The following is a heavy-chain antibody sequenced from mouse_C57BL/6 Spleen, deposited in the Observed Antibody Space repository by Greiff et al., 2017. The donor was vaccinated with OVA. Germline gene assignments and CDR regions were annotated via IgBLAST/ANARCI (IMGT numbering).Heavy chain of an antibody. Sequence: ESGPGLVKPSQSLSLTCSVTGYSITSGYYWNWIRQFPGNKLEWMGYISYDGSNNYNPSLKNRISITRDTSKNQFFLKLNSVTTEDTATYYCAREVDGSWFAYWGQGTLVTVSA. J-gene: IGHJ3*01. V-gene: IGHV3-6*01. CDR1: GYSITSGYY. D-gene: IGHD1-1*01. CDR2: ISYDGSN. CDR3: AREVDGSWFAY.